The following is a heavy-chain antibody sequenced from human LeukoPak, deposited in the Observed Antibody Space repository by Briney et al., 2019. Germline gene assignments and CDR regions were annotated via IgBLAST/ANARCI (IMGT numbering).Heavy chain of an antibody. Sequence: PGGSLRLSCAASGFTFSSYWMTWVRQGPGKGLEWVANIKPGGSEKYYVDSVKGRFTISRDNAKNSLYLQMNSLRAEDTAVHYCATFRFLGTWGQGTMVTVSP. J-gene: IGHJ3*01. V-gene: IGHV3-7*03. D-gene: IGHD3-3*01. CDR1: GFTFSSYW. CDR3: ATFRFLGT. CDR2: IKPGGSEK.